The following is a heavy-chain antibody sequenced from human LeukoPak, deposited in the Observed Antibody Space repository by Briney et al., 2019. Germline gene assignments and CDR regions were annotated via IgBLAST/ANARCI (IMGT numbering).Heavy chain of an antibody. CDR2: FSGSGGGT. D-gene: IGHD6-13*01. V-gene: IGHV3-23*01. Sequence: GGSLRLSCAASGFTFSSYGMSWVRQAPGKGLEWVSAFSGSGGGTYYADSVRGRFTISRDNSKNTLFLQMNSLRAEDTAVYYCAKKQAAAAGTPFFDYWGQGTLVTVSS. J-gene: IGHJ4*02. CDR1: GFTFSSYG. CDR3: AKKQAAAAGTPFFDY.